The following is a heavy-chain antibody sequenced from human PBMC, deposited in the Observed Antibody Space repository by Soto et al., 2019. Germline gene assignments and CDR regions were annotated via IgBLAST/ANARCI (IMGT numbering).Heavy chain of an antibody. D-gene: IGHD4-17*01. CDR3: SRGPLRRTVTKKQGVFDF. CDR1: GDSFSGFY. Sequence: QVQLQQWGAGRLKPSETLSLTCAVYGDSFSGFYWGWIRQIPGRGLEWIGEVHLSGKTNYNPSLKSRVTISMETSKKQLSLNLNSVTAADTAVYYCSRGPLRRTVTKKQGVFDFWGQGTLVTVTS. J-gene: IGHJ4*02. V-gene: IGHV4-34*01. CDR2: VHLSGKT.